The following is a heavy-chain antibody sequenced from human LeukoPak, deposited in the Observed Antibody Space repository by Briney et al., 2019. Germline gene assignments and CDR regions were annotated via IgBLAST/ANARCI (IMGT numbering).Heavy chain of an antibody. CDR3: AKDGGGYYPYYYYYMDV. CDR2: IFPSGGEI. Sequence: GGTLRLSCAASGFTFSSYDMSWVRQAPGKGLEWVSSIFPSGGEIHYADSVRGRFTISRDNSKSTLSLQMNSLRAEDTAVYYCAKDGGGYYPYYYYYMDVWGKGTTVTISS. V-gene: IGHV3-23*01. D-gene: IGHD3-22*01. CDR1: GFTFSSYD. J-gene: IGHJ6*03.